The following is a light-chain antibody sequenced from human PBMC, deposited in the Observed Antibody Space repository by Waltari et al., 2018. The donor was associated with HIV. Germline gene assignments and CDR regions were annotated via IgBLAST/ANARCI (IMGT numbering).Light chain of an antibody. V-gene: IGLV1-40*01. J-gene: IGLJ2*01. CDR3: QSYDSSLRGSV. Sequence: QSVLTQPPSVSGAPGQRVTFSCTGSRSNIGAGYAVHWYQQRPGTAPKLLIYGNSNRPAGVPDRFSGSKSGTSASLAITGLQAEDEADYYCQSYDSSLRGSVFGGGTKLTVL. CDR2: GNS. CDR1: RSNIGAGYA.